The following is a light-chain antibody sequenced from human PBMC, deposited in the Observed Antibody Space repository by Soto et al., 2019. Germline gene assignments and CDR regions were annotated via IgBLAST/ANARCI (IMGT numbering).Light chain of an antibody. CDR2: AAS. J-gene: IGKJ5*01. CDR3: QQSYSSSIT. CDR1: QTISTY. Sequence: DIQMTQSPSSLSASVGDRVTMTCRASQTISTYLNWYQQKPGKAPEALIYAASNLESGVPSRFSGSGSGTDFTLTISSLQPEDGATYYCQQSYSSSITFGQGTRLELK. V-gene: IGKV1-39*01.